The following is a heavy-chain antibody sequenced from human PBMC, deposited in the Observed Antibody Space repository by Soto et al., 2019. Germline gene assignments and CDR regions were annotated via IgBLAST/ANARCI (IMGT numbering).Heavy chain of an antibody. CDR3: ATSQKGYNWNYFDH. D-gene: IGHD1-20*01. Sequence: ASETLSLTCAASGGSISGSYYYWAWLRQSPGKGPEWIGSVFYTGFTSYNPSLESRVSVSVDTSESQFSLKLSAVTAADTAVYYCATSQKGYNWNYFDHWGQGALVTVSS. CDR2: VFYTGFT. V-gene: IGHV4-39*01. J-gene: IGHJ4*02. CDR1: GGSISGSYYY.